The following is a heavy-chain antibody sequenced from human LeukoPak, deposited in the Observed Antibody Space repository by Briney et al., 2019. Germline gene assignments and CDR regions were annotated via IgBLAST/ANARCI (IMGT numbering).Heavy chain of an antibody. Sequence: SETLSLTCTVCGGSISSYYWSWIRQPPGKGLEWIGYIYYSGRTNYNPSLKSRVTISVDTSKNQFSLKLGSVIAADTAVYYCARTTEGYCSSASCFGFSYSYYMDVWGKGTTVTISS. CDR3: ARTTEGYCSSASCFGFSYSYYMDV. CDR1: GGSISSYY. J-gene: IGHJ6*03. D-gene: IGHD2-2*01. CDR2: IYYSGRT. V-gene: IGHV4-59*01.